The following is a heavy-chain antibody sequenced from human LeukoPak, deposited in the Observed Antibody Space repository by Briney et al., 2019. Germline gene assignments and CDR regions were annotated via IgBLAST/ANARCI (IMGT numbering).Heavy chain of an antibody. V-gene: IGHV3-48*03. J-gene: IGHJ4*02. CDR3: ARVGAFWSGYSLDY. Sequence: GGSLRLSCAASGFTFSSYEMNWVRQAPGKGLEWVSYISSSGSTIYYADSVKGRFTISRDNAKNSLYLQMNSLRAEDTAVYYCARVGAFWSGYSLDYWGQGTLVTVST. CDR1: GFTFSSYE. CDR2: ISSSGSTI. D-gene: IGHD3-3*01.